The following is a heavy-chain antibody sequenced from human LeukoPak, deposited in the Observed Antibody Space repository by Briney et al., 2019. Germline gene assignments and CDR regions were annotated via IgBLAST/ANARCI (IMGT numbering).Heavy chain of an antibody. J-gene: IGHJ5*02. CDR1: GGTFSSYA. Sequence: RASVKVSCKASGGTFSSYAISWVRQAPGQGLEWMGGIIPIFGTANYARKFQGRVTITADESTSTAYVELSSLRSEDTAVYYCARDSLGYCSGGSCPSSRVDPWGQGTLVTVSS. CDR2: IIPIFGTA. V-gene: IGHV1-69*13. CDR3: ARDSLGYCSGGSCPSSRVDP. D-gene: IGHD2-15*01.